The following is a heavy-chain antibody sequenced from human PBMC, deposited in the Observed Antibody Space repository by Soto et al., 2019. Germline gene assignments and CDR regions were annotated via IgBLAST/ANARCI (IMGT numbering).Heavy chain of an antibody. CDR3: ARGEDDYGDFGSTDV. CDR1: GGHFDRFA. J-gene: IGHJ6*02. CDR2: IIPFLSAT. D-gene: IGHD4-17*01. V-gene: IGHV1-69*01. Sequence: QVQLVQSGAEVKKPGSSVKVSCRASGGHFDRFALSWLRQAHGQGLEWMGGIIPFLSATTYAQKFQGRVTITADESASTLYLELRSLTSDDTAVYYCARGEDDYGDFGSTDVWGQGTSVTVSS.